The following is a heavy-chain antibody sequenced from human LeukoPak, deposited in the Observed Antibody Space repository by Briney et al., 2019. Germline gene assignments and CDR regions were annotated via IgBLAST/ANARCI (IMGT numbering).Heavy chain of an antibody. V-gene: IGHV4-34*01. CDR2: INHSGST. D-gene: IGHD2-8*01. Sequence: SETLSLTCAVYGGSFSGYYWSWIRQPPGKGLEWIGEINHSGSTNYNPSLKSRVPISVDTSKNQFSPKLSSVTAADTAVYYCARGNIVLMVYARGYWFDPWGQGTLVTVSS. CDR3: ARGNIVLMVYARGYWFDP. CDR1: GGSFSGYY. J-gene: IGHJ5*02.